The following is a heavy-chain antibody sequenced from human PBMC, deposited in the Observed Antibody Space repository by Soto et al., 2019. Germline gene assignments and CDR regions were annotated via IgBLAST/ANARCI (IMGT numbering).Heavy chain of an antibody. CDR1: RFTFSDYY. Sequence: EGSLRLSCAASRFTFSDYYMSWIRQAPGKGLEWVSYISSTTTYTNYADSVKGRFTISRDNTKNSLHLQMNSLRAEDTAVYYCASYDSSGLYFDYWGQGTLVTVSS. J-gene: IGHJ4*02. CDR3: ASYDSSGLYFDY. CDR2: ISSTTTYT. D-gene: IGHD3-22*01. V-gene: IGHV3-11*06.